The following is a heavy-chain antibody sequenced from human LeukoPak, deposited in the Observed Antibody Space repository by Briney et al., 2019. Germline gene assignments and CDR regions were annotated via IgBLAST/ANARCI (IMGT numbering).Heavy chain of an antibody. CDR3: ARGEGWHTGSYYFDY. V-gene: IGHV3-11*05. CDR1: GFTFSDYY. CDR2: ISSSSSYT. D-gene: IGHD2-15*01. J-gene: IGHJ4*02. Sequence: GVSVRLSCAASGFTFSDYYMSWIRQAPGKGLEWVSYISSSSSYTNYADSVKGRFTISRDNAKNSLYLQMNSLRAEDTAVYYCARGEGWHTGSYYFDYWGQGTLVTVSS.